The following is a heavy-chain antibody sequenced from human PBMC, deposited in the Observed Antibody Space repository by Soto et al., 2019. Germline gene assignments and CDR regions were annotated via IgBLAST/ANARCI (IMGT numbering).Heavy chain of an antibody. CDR2: IKSITYGGTT. Sequence: GGSLRLSCTASGFTFGEYAMSWFRQAPGKGLEWLGFIKSITYGGTTEYAASVKGRFTISRDDSKSIAYLQMNSLKIEDTAVYYCIRVDHAEVPFYYWGQGTLVTVSS. CDR1: GFTFGEYA. CDR3: IRVDHAEVPFYY. J-gene: IGHJ4*02. V-gene: IGHV3-49*03.